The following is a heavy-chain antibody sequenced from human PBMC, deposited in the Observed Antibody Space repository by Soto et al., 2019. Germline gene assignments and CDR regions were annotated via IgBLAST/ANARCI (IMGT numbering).Heavy chain of an antibody. D-gene: IGHD1-26*01. V-gene: IGHV3-48*01. Sequence: EVQLVESGGGLVQPGGSLRLSCAASGFTFSSYSMNWVRQAPGKGLEWVSYISSSSSTIYYADSVKGRFTISRDNAKNALYLQMNRLRAECPAVDYWAREEGLLNCFDPWGQGTLVTVSS. CDR2: ISSSSSTI. J-gene: IGHJ5*02. CDR1: GFTFSSYS. CDR3: AREEGLLNCFDP.